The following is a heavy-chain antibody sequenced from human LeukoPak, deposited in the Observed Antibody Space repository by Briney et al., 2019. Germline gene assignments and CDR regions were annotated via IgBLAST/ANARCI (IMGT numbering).Heavy chain of an antibody. CDR1: GFTVSSNY. J-gene: IGHJ4*02. D-gene: IGHD5-12*01. CDR3: ARGGYSGYRKLDY. V-gene: IGHV3-53*01. Sequence: PGGSLRLSCAASGFTVSSNYMSWVRQAPGKGLEWVSVIYSGGSTYYADSVKGRFTISRDNPKNTLYLQMNSLRAEDTAVYYCARGGYSGYRKLDYWGQGTLVTVSS. CDR2: IYSGGST.